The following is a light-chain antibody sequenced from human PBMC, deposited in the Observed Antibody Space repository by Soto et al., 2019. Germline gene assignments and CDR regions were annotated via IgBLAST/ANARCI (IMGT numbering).Light chain of an antibody. CDR3: CSYVGSSTWV. CDR1: SSDVGSYNL. J-gene: IGLJ3*02. CDR2: ESS. Sequence: QSALTQPASVSGSPGQSITISCTGTSSDVGSYNLVSWYRQHPGKAPKLMIYESSKRPSGLSNRFSGSKSGNTASLTISGLQAEDEADYYCCSYVGSSTWVFGGGTKLTVL. V-gene: IGLV2-23*01.